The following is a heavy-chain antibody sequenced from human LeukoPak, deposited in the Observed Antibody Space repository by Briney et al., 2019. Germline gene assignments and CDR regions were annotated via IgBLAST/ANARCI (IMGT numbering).Heavy chain of an antibody. CDR2: IYSGGST. V-gene: IGHV3-53*01. J-gene: IGHJ5*02. Sequence: GGSLRLSCAASGFTVSSNYMSWVRQAPGKGLEWVSVIYSGGSTYYADSVKGRFTISRDNSKNTLYLQMNSLRAEDTAMYYCARDMASDDSSGYYPNWFDPWGQGTLVTVSS. CDR3: ARDMASDDSSGYYPNWFDP. D-gene: IGHD3-22*01. CDR1: GFTVSSNY.